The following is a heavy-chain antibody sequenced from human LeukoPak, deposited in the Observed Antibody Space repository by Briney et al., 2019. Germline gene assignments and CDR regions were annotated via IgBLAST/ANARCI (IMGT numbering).Heavy chain of an antibody. D-gene: IGHD6-13*01. CDR1: TFTSSNAW. J-gene: IGHJ4*02. CDR2: IKSKTDGGTT. CDR3: TTLVAAAGRVTDY. Sequence: GGSLRPSSALSTFTSSNAWMRWDSPAPRQGMEWVGRIKSKTDGGTTDYAAPVKGRFTISIGESKNTLYLQMNSLKAEDTAVYYCTTLVAAAGRVTDYWGQGTLVTVSS. V-gene: IGHV3-15*01.